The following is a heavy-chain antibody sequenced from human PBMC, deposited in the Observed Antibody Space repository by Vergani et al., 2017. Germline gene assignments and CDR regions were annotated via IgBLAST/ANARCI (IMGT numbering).Heavy chain of an antibody. CDR1: GYTFTSYD. D-gene: IGHD2-2*01. Sequence: QVQLVQSGAEVKTPGASVKVSCKASGYTFTSYDINWVRQATGQGLEWMGWMNPNSGNTGYAQKFQGRVTMTRNTSISTAYMELSSLRSEDTAVYYCARGRRYQLLPRYYYYYYMDVWGKGTTVTVSS. V-gene: IGHV1-8*01. CDR3: ARGRRYQLLPRYYYYYYMDV. CDR2: MNPNSGNT. J-gene: IGHJ6*03.